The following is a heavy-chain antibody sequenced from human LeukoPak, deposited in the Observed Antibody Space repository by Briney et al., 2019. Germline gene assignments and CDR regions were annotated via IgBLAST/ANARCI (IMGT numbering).Heavy chain of an antibody. Sequence: PGGSLRLSSAHSGFTFCNYSTNWVRQAPGRGLEWVSAINPSGDSTYYADSVKGRFTISRDNSKNTLYLQMNSLRAEDTAVYFCAKAGSHSNFAYWGQGSLVTVSA. CDR3: AKAGSHSNFAY. CDR2: INPSGDST. CDR1: GFTFCNYS. J-gene: IGHJ4*02. V-gene: IGHV3-23*01. D-gene: IGHD1-26*01.